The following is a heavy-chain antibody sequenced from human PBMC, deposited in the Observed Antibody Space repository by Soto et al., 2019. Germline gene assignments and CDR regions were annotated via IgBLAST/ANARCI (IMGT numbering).Heavy chain of an antibody. CDR3: AKGRYCTNGVCPITFDH. V-gene: IGHV3-23*01. CDR1: GFTFSTYA. CDR2: ISGSGGST. Sequence: GGSLRLSCAASGFTFSTYAMSWVRQAPGKGLEWVSAISGSGGSTYYADSVKGRFTISRDNSKNTLYLQMNSLRAEDTAVYYCAKGRYCTNGVCPITFDHWGQGTLVTVSS. J-gene: IGHJ5*02. D-gene: IGHD2-8*01.